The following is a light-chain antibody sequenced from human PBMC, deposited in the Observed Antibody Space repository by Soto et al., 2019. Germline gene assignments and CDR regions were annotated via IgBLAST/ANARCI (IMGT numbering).Light chain of an antibody. CDR3: QQYSSYPYT. Sequence: DIQMTQSPSTLSASVGDRVTITCRASQSISSWLAWYQQKPGKAPNLLLYDASRLESGVPSRFSGSGSGTEFPLTISSLQPDDFATYYCQQYSSYPYTFAQGTKLEIK. J-gene: IGKJ2*01. CDR1: QSISSW. CDR2: DAS. V-gene: IGKV1-5*01.